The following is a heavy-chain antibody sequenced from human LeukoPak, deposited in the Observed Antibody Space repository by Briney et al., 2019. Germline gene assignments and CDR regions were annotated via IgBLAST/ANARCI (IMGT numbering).Heavy chain of an antibody. D-gene: IGHD3-22*01. J-gene: IGHJ4*02. Sequence: GGSLRLSCAASGFTFSSYAMSWVRQAPGEGLEWVSAISGSGGSTYYADSVKGRFTISRDNSKSTLYLQMNSLRAEDTAVYYCAKDRIVVVITSLDYWGQGTLVTVSS. CDR2: ISGSGGST. V-gene: IGHV3-23*01. CDR1: GFTFSSYA. CDR3: AKDRIVVVITSLDY.